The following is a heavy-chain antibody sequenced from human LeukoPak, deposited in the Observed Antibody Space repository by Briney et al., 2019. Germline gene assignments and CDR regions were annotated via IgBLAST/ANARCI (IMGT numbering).Heavy chain of an antibody. J-gene: IGHJ6*02. D-gene: IGHD2-15*01. Sequence: GGSLRLSCAASGFTFSSYSMNWVRQAPGKGLEWVSSISSSSSYIYYADSVKGRFTISRDNAKNSLYLQMNSLRAEDTAVYYCARAEVVVVAATLNYYYYGMDVWGQGTTVTVSS. CDR3: ARAEVVVVAATLNYYYYGMDV. CDR1: GFTFSSYS. CDR2: ISSSSSYI. V-gene: IGHV3-21*01.